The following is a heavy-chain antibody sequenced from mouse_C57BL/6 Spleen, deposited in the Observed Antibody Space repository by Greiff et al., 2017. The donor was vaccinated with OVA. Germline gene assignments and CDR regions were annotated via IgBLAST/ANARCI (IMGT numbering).Heavy chain of an antibody. V-gene: IGHV1-53*01. CDR3: GRSVYYDDDSFDY. Sequence: VQLQQPGTDLVKPGASVKLSCKASGYTFTSYWMHWVKQRPGQGLEWIGTINPSNGGTNYTEKFKSKATLTVDKSSSTAYMQLSSLTSEDSAVYYCGRSVYYDDDSFDYWGQGTTVTVSS. CDR2: INPSNGGT. D-gene: IGHD2-4*01. CDR1: GYTFTSYW. J-gene: IGHJ2*01.